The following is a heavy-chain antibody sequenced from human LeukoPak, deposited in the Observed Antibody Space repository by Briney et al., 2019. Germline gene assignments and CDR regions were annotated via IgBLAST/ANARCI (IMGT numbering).Heavy chain of an antibody. CDR1: GGSISSYY. CDR2: IYTSGST. CDR3: ARTTEAHSWRTRYYDYYMDV. Sequence: SETLSLTCTVSGGSISSYYWSWIRQPAGKGLEWIGRIYTSGSTDYNPSLKSRVTMSVDTSKNQFSLKLSSVTAADTAVYYCARTTEAHSWRTRYYDYYMDVWGKGTTVTVSS. V-gene: IGHV4-4*07. D-gene: IGHD6-13*01. J-gene: IGHJ6*03.